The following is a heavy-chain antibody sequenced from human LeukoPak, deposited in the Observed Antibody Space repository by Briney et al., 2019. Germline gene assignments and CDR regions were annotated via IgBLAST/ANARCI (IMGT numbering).Heavy chain of an antibody. D-gene: IGHD3-22*01. CDR1: GGSISSSSYY. V-gene: IGHV4-39*01. CDR2: IYYSGST. J-gene: IGHJ4*02. CDR3: ASRTPTYYYDSSGYYGKYYFDY. Sequence: PSETLSLTCTVSGGSISSSSYYWGWIRQPPGKGLEWIGSIYYSGSTYYNPSLKSRVTISVDTSKNQFSLKPSSVTAADTAVYYCASRTPTYYYDSSGYYGKYYFDYWGQGTLVTVSS.